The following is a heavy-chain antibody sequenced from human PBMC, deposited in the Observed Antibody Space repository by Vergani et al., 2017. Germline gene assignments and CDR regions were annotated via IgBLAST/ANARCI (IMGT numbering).Heavy chain of an antibody. D-gene: IGHD3-10*01. Sequence: ELQLVESGGGVVQPGGSRRLSCAGAGFTFDTYTMAYVRQAPGKGLEWVATISSGGGDIFYADSVKGRFTISRDNSKNTLFLQMNSLKDEDTAVYYCTTAWGLYYLHGEYFQYWGRGTLVSVSS. CDR3: TTAWGLYYLHGEYFQY. V-gene: IGHV3-23*04. CDR1: GFTFDTYT. CDR2: ISSGGGDI. J-gene: IGHJ1*01.